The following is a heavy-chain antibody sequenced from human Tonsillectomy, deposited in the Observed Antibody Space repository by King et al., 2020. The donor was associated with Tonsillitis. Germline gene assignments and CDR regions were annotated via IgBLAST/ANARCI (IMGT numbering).Heavy chain of an antibody. D-gene: IGHD2-2*01. J-gene: IGHJ4*02. CDR1: GGSISSGDYY. Sequence: QLQESGPGLVKPSQTLSLTCTVSGGSISSGDYYWSWIRQPPGKGLEWIGYIYYSGSTYYNPSLKSRVTISVDTSKNQFSLKLSSVTAADTAVYYCARAPSHSRYCSSTSCRHFDYWGQGTLVTVSS. V-gene: IGHV4-30-4*01. CDR3: ARAPSHSRYCSSTSCRHFDY. CDR2: IYYSGST.